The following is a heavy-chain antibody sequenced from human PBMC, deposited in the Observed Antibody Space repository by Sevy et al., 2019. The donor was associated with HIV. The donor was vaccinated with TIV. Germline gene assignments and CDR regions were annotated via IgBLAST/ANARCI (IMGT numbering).Heavy chain of an antibody. J-gene: IGHJ6*04. D-gene: IGHD3-10*01. V-gene: IGHV3-23*01. CDR1: GFTFSNYA. CDR3: AKDGIFREVYSTDV. CDR2: ITGNGVET. Sequence: GGSLRLSCAASGFTFSNYAMTWVRQAPGKGLEWVSSITGNGVETYYADSVKGRFIISRDNSDHILTLQMNRVRAEDTAEYYCAKDGIFREVYSTDVWGEGTTVTVSS.